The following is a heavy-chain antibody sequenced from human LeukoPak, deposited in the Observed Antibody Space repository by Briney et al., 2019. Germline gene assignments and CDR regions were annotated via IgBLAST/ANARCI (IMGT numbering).Heavy chain of an antibody. J-gene: IGHJ3*02. CDR1: GFNFSNYA. D-gene: IGHD1-1*01. V-gene: IGHV3-23*01. CDR2: VTGSSSNT. CDR3: AKATTGTTRGAFDI. Sequence: GGSLRLSCAASGFNFSNYAMTWVRQAPGKGLEWVSAVTGSSSNTYYADSVKGRFTISRDNSKNMLYLEMNSLRVEDTAIYYCAKATTGTTRGAFDIWGQGTMVTVSS.